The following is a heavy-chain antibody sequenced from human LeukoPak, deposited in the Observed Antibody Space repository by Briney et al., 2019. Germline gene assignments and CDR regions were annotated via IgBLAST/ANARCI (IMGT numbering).Heavy chain of an antibody. Sequence: GGSLRLSCAASGFTFSSYAMHWVRQAPGKGLEWVSYISSSGSTIYYADSVKGRFTISRDNAKNSLYLQMNSLRAEDTAVYYCARDYAWDSYGLVLDSWGQGALVTVSS. CDR3: ARDYAWDSYGLVLDS. D-gene: IGHD3-16*02. V-gene: IGHV3-48*04. CDR2: ISSSGSTI. CDR1: GFTFSSYA. J-gene: IGHJ4*02.